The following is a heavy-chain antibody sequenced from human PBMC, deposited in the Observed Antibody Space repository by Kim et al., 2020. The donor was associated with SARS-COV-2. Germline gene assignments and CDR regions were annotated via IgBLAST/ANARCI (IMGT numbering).Heavy chain of an antibody. CDR2: IYYSGST. J-gene: IGHJ4*02. D-gene: IGHD6-13*01. CDR1: GGSISSSSYY. V-gene: IGHV4-39*01. Sequence: SETLSLTCTVSGGSISSSSYYWGRIRQPPGKGLEWIGSIYYSGSTYYNPSLKSRATISVDTSKHQFSLKLSSVPAADTAVYYRARHYKSGIAAAGYWGQGTLVTVSS. CDR3: ARHYKSGIAAAGY.